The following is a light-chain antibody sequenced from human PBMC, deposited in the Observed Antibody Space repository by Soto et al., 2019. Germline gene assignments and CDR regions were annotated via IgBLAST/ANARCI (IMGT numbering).Light chain of an antibody. CDR1: SSNIGSFYD. CDR3: QSYDNSLNHVV. J-gene: IGLJ2*01. V-gene: IGLV1-40*01. Sequence: QSVLTQPPSVSGAPGQRVTIPCTGSSSNIGSFYDVHWYQQLPGTVPKLLIYGDNNRPSGVPDRFSGSKSGTAASLAITGLQAEDEADYYCQSYDNSLNHVVFGGGTKLTVI. CDR2: GDN.